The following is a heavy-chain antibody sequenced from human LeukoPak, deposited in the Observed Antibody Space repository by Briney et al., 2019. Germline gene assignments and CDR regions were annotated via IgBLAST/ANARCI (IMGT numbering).Heavy chain of an antibody. Sequence: GGSLRLSCAAFGFTFNNYWMSWVRQAPGKGLEWVSYISSSGSTIYYADSVKGRFTISRDNAKNSLYLQMNSLRAEDTAVYYCARAPSGSYYVLFDYWGQGTLVTVSS. CDR3: ARAPSGSYYVLFDY. CDR2: ISSSGSTI. D-gene: IGHD1-26*01. CDR1: GFTFNNYW. V-gene: IGHV3-48*04. J-gene: IGHJ4*02.